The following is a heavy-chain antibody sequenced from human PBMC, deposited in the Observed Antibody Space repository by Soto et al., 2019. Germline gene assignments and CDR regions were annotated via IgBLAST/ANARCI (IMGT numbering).Heavy chain of an antibody. CDR2: INAGNGNT. CDR1: GYTFTNYA. D-gene: IGHD2-2*01. Sequence: QVQLVQSGAEVEKPGASVKVSCKASGYTFTNYAVHWVRQAPGQRLEWMGWINAGNGNTRFSQNLQGTVTITRDTSARTVYMELSSLRSEHTAVYYCARGHLAVVPVASWFYYMDVWGKGTAVTVSS. CDR3: ARGHLAVVPVASWFYYMDV. J-gene: IGHJ6*03. V-gene: IGHV1-3*01.